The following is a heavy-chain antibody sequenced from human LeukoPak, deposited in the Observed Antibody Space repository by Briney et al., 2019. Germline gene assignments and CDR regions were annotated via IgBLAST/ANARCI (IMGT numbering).Heavy chain of an antibody. CDR1: GGSISSGGYY. CDR3: ARGDSSGYYHPFDY. J-gene: IGHJ4*02. V-gene: IGHV4-31*03. CDR2: IYYSGST. D-gene: IGHD3-22*01. Sequence: SQTLPLTCTVSGGSISSGGYYWSWIRQHPGKGLEWIGYIYYSGSTYYNPSLKSRVTISVDTSKNQFSLKLSSVTAADTAVYYCARGDSSGYYHPFDYWGQGTLVTVSS.